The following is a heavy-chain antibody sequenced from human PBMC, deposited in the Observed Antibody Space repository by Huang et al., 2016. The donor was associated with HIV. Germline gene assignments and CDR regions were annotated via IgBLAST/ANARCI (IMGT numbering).Heavy chain of an antibody. CDR2: ISEVGRNK. V-gene: IGHV3-30*03. D-gene: IGHD5-18*01. CDR3: ALESYSFGADFDY. J-gene: IGHJ4*02. Sequence: QVHLVESGGGVVQPGRSLRRSCAASGFTFRFFGTSGVRQAPWKGLEWVAFISEVGRNKYYSDSVKCRFTISRDNSKNTLYLQIDSLRTEDTAVYYCALESYSFGADFDYWGRGTLVTVSS. CDR1: GFTFRFFG.